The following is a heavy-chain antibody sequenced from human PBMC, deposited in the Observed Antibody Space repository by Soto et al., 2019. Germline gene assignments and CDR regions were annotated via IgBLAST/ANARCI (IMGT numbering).Heavy chain of an antibody. CDR1: GFTFSSYS. D-gene: IGHD3-22*01. CDR2: ISSSSSYI. J-gene: IGHJ3*02. CDR3: ARDLRDSSGNDAFDI. Sequence: EVQLVESGGGLVKPGGSLRLSCAASGFTFSSYSMNWVRQAPGKGLEWVSSISSSSSYIYYADSVKGRFTISRDNAKNSLYLQMNSLRAEDTAVYYCARDLRDSSGNDAFDIWGQGTMVTVSS. V-gene: IGHV3-21*01.